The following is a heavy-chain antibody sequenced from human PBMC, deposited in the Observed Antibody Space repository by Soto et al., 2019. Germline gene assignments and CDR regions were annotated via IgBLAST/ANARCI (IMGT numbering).Heavy chain of an antibody. CDR1: GYTFTSYG. CDR3: ARGPDDYGDY. J-gene: IGHJ4*02. CDR2: INTYNGNT. V-gene: IGHV1-18*01. Sequence: GASVKVSCKTFGYTFTSYGIGWARQAPGQGLEWMGWINTYNGNTNYAQKLQGRVTMTTDTSTSTAYMELRSLRSDDTAVYYCARGPDDYGDYWGQGTLVTVSS.